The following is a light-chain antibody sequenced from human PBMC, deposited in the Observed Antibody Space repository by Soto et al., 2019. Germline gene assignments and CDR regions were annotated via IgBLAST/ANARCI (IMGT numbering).Light chain of an antibody. CDR2: GNR. V-gene: IGLV1-40*01. Sequence: QSVLTQPPSVSGVPGQRVTIPCTGNNSNLGAGYDVHWYQQLPGAAPKLVVFGNRNRPSGVPERFSGSKSGTSASLAITGLQAEDEADYYCQAYDYSLTAFVFGGGTKVTVL. CDR1: NSNLGAGYD. CDR3: QAYDYSLTAFV. J-gene: IGLJ3*02.